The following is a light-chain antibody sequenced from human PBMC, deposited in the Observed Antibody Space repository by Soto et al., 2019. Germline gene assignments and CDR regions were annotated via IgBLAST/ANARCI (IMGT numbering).Light chain of an antibody. V-gene: IGLV1-47*01. J-gene: IGLJ2*01. CDR1: SSNIGSNY. Sequence: QSVLTQPPSVSGTPGQRVTIYCSGSSSNIGSNYVYWYQQLPGTAPKLLIYTNNQRPSGVPDRFSGSKSGTSASLAISGLRSEDEADYYCAAWDDSLSGPVFGGGTKLTVL. CDR2: TNN. CDR3: AAWDDSLSGPV.